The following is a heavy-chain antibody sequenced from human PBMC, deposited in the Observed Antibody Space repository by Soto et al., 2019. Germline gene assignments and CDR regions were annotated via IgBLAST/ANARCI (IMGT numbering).Heavy chain of an antibody. CDR1: GGSINSSSYF. Sequence: SETLSLTCRVPGGSINSSSYFWGWVRQPPGKGLEWIGSIYYSGSTYYNPSLRSRVTISVDTSKNQFSLKLSSVTAADTAVFYCARHYSSGSRNWFDPWGQGTLVTVSS. D-gene: IGHD6-19*01. J-gene: IGHJ5*02. V-gene: IGHV4-39*01. CDR2: IYYSGST. CDR3: ARHYSSGSRNWFDP.